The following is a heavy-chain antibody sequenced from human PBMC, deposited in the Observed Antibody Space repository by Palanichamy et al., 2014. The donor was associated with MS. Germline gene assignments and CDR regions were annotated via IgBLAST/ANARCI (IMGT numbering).Heavy chain of an antibody. Sequence: EVQLVESGGGLVQPGGSLRLSCAASGFTFSSYWMSWVRQAPGKGLEWVANIKQDGSEKYYVDSVKGRFTISRDNAKNSLYLQMNSLRAEDTAVYYCARDLTTSQPRDGYKTYYYYGMDVWGQGTTVTVSS. V-gene: IGHV3-7*01. CDR2: IKQDGSEK. D-gene: IGHD5-24*01. CDR1: GFTFSSYW. J-gene: IGHJ6*02. CDR3: ARDLTTSQPRDGYKTYYYYGMDV.